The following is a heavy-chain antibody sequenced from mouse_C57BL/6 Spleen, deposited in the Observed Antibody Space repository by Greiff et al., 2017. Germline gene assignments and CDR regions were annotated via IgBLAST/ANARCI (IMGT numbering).Heavy chain of an antibody. J-gene: IGHJ1*03. D-gene: IGHD1-1*01. CDR1: GYAFSSYW. Sequence: QVQLQQSGAELVKPGASVKISCKASGYAFSSYWMNWVKQRPGKGLEGIGQIYPGDGDTNYNGKFKGKATLTADKSSSTAYMQLSSLTSEDSAVYFCATDLITTVVATTDWYFDVWGTGTTVTVSS. CDR2: IYPGDGDT. V-gene: IGHV1-80*01. CDR3: ATDLITTVVATTDWYFDV.